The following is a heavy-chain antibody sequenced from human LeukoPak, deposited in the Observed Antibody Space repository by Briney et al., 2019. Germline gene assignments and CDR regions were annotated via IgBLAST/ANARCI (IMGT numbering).Heavy chain of an antibody. D-gene: IGHD4-23*01. J-gene: IGHJ6*03. CDR2: ISSSGSTI. CDR1: GFTFSSYE. Sequence: GGSLRLSCAASGFTFSSYEMNWVRQAPGKGLEWVSYISSSGSTIYYADSVKGRFTISRDNAKNSLYLQMNSLRAEDTAVYYCAGTHGYGGKGGYYYYYYYMDVWGKGTTVTVS. CDR3: AGTHGYGGKGGYYYYYYYMDV. V-gene: IGHV3-48*03.